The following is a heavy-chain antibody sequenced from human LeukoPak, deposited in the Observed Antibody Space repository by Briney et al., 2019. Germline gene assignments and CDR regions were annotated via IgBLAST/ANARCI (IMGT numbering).Heavy chain of an antibody. CDR3: ARDQGVFGVVDSDFDY. CDR2: INPNSGGT. J-gene: IGHJ4*02. Sequence: GASVKVSCKASGYTFTGYYMHWVRQAPGQGLEWMGWINPNSGGTNYAQKFQGRVTMTRDTSISTAYMELSRLRSDDTAVYYCARDQGVFGVVDSDFDYWGQGTLVTVSS. CDR1: GYTFTGYY. D-gene: IGHD3-3*01. V-gene: IGHV1-2*02.